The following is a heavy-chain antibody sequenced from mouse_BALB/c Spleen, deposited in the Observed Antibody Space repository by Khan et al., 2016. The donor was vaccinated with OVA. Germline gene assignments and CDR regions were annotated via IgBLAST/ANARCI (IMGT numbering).Heavy chain of an antibody. J-gene: IGHJ3*01. V-gene: IGHV1-4*01. Sequence: VQLQESGAELARPGASVKMSCKASGYTFTSYTIHWVRQRPGQAPEWIGHINPSNNYTNYNQNFKDKATLIVDNSSSTAYMQLSSLTSEDSAVYYSVREGTYHRSDGWFAYWGQGTLVTVSA. D-gene: IGHD2-14*01. CDR2: INPSNNYT. CDR3: VREGTYHRSDGWFAY. CDR1: GYTFTSYT.